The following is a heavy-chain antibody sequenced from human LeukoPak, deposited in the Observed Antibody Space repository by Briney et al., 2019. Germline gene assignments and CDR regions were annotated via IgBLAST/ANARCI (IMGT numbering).Heavy chain of an antibody. J-gene: IGHJ4*02. CDR3: ARGYCSGGSCYAFDH. V-gene: IGHV3-53*01. Sequence: GGSRRLSCTASKFTVSSNYMSWVRQAPGKGLEWVSLIYSDGSTYYADSVKGRFTIARDKSKKTLYLQMNSLRAEDTAMYYCARGYCSGGSCYAFDHWGQGTLVTVSS. D-gene: IGHD2-15*01. CDR2: IYSDGST. CDR1: KFTVSSNY.